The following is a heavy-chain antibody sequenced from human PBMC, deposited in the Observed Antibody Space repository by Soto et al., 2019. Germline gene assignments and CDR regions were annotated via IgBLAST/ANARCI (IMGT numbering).Heavy chain of an antibody. D-gene: IGHD1-7*01. CDR3: ARAGTFVPYAFDI. J-gene: IGHJ3*02. Sequence: GGSLRLSCAASGFTFSSYWMSWVRQAPGKGLEWVSVIYSGGSTYYADSVKGRFTISRDNSKNTLYLQMNSLRAEDTAVYYCARAGTFVPYAFDIWGQGTMVTVSS. V-gene: IGHV3-53*01. CDR2: IYSGGST. CDR1: GFTFSSYW.